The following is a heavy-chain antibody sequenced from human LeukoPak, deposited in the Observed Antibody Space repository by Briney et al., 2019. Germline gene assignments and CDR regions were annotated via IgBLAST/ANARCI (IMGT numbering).Heavy chain of an antibody. CDR2: IYYSGSA. CDR1: GGSISSGDYY. D-gene: IGHD3-10*01. CDR3: ARRQYYYGSGSMDV. V-gene: IGHV4-30-4*08. Sequence: SETLSLTCSVTGGSISSGDYYWTWIRQPPGKGLEWIAYIYYSGSAEYNLSLQSRATISVDTSKNQFFLKLRSVTAADTAVYCSARRQYYYGSGSMDVCGKGTMVTISS. J-gene: IGHJ6*03.